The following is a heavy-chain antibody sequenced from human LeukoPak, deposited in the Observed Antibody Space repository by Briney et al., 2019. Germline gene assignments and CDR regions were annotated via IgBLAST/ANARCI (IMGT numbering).Heavy chain of an antibody. Sequence: ASVKVSCKASGYTFTGYYMHWVRQAPGQGLEWMGWINPNSGGTNYAQKFQGRVTMTRDTSISTAYMELRSLRSDDTAVYYCARDWNYVNDDFDIWGQGTMVTVSS. CDR1: GYTFTGYY. CDR2: INPNSGGT. CDR3: ARDWNYVNDDFDI. J-gene: IGHJ3*02. D-gene: IGHD1-7*01. V-gene: IGHV1-2*02.